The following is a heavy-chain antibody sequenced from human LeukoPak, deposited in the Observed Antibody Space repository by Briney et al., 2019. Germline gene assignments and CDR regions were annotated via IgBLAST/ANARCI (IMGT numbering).Heavy chain of an antibody. Sequence: GSLRLSCAASGFTFSSYSMNWVRQAPGKGLEWVSSISSSSSYIYYADSVKGRFTISRDNAKNSLYLQMNSLRAEDTAVYYCARVGYYYGSGFDYWGQGTLVTVSS. CDR2: ISSSSSYI. V-gene: IGHV3-21*01. CDR3: ARVGYYYGSGFDY. J-gene: IGHJ4*02. CDR1: GFTFSSYS. D-gene: IGHD3-10*01.